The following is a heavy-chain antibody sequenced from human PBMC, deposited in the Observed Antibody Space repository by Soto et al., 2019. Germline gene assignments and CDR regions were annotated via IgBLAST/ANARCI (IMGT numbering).Heavy chain of an antibody. Sequence: QVQLQESGPRLVKPSETLSLTCTVSGDSVSSNSYYWSWIRQPPGKGLEYIGYIYYSGSTNYNPSLKSRVTISLDTSKNQFSLSLSSVTAADTAVYYCARAWKQPWGGMDVWGPGTMVTVSS. CDR3: ARAWKQPWGGMDV. CDR1: GDSVSSNSYY. V-gene: IGHV4-61*01. CDR2: IYYSGST. J-gene: IGHJ6*02. D-gene: IGHD6-13*01.